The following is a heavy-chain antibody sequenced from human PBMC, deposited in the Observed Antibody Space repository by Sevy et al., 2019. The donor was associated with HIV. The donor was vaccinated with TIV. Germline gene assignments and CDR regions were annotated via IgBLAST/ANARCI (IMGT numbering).Heavy chain of an antibody. J-gene: IGHJ4*02. CDR2: LSFGCGKI. CDR1: GFTFNIYS. CDR3: AREGCTKPHDY. V-gene: IGHV3-23*01. Sequence: GGSLRISCAASGFTFNIYSMSWARQTPGKGLEWVATLSFGCGKINHADSVKGRFTMSRDDSKNAVYLQMNNLRVEDTAIYYCAREGCTKPHDYRGQGTLVTVSS. D-gene: IGHD2-8*01.